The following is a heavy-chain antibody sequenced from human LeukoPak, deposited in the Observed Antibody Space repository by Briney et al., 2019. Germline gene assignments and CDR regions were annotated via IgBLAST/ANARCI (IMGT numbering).Heavy chain of an antibody. J-gene: IGHJ4*02. CDR3: ARSPKFIVVVPAAIHNYFDY. CDR1: GGTFSSCA. V-gene: IGHV1-69*13. Sequence: ASVKVSCKASGGTFSSCAISWVRQAPGQGLEWMGGIIPIFGTANYAQKFQGRVTITADESTSTAYMELSSLRSEDTAVYYCARSPKFIVVVPAAIHNYFDYWGQGTLVTVSS. CDR2: IIPIFGTA. D-gene: IGHD2-2*01.